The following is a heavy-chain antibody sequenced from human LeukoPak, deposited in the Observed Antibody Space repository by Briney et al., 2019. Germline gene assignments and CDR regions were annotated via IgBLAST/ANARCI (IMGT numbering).Heavy chain of an antibody. J-gene: IGHJ4*02. CDR2: ISGSGGST. CDR3: ADYGSGNYDY. D-gene: IGHD3-10*01. V-gene: IGHV3-23*01. Sequence: GGSLRLSCAASGFTFSSYAVSWVRQAPGKGLEWVSAISGSGGSTYYADSVKGRFTISRDNSKNTLYLQMNSLRAEDTAVYYCADYGSGNYDYWGQGTLVTVSS. CDR1: GFTFSSYA.